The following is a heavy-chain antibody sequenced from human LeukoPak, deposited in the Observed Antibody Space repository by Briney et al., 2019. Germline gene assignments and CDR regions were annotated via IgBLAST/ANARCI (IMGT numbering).Heavy chain of an antibody. J-gene: IGHJ3*02. Sequence: SGGSLRLSRAASGFTFSSYSMNWVRQAPGKGLEWVSSISSSSSYIYYADSVKGRFTISRDNAKNSLYLQMNSLRAEDTAVYYCAREGSSAFDIWGQGTMVTVSS. CDR3: AREGSSAFDI. CDR1: GFTFSSYS. CDR2: ISSSSSYI. V-gene: IGHV3-21*04. D-gene: IGHD2-2*01.